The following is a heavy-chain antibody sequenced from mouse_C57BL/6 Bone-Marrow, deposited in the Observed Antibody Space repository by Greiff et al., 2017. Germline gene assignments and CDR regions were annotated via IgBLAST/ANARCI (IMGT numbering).Heavy chain of an antibody. Sequence: QVQLQQSGPGLVQPSQSLSITCTVSGFSLTSYGVHWVRQSPGKGLAWLGVIWRGGSTDYNAAFMSRLSITKDNSKSQVFFKMNSLQADDTAIYYCAKNWDGGDYAMDYWGQGTSVTVSS. CDR2: IWRGGST. J-gene: IGHJ4*01. V-gene: IGHV2-5*01. CDR1: GFSLTSYG. D-gene: IGHD4-1*01. CDR3: AKNWDGGDYAMDY.